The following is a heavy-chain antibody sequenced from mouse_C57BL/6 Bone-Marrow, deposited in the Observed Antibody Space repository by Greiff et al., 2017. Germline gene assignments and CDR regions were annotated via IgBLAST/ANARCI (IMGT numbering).Heavy chain of an antibody. CDR1: GFTFSDYG. D-gene: IGHD2-3*01. V-gene: IGHV5-15*01. CDR3: ARTGGYDGYYFDY. Sequence: EVKLVESGGGLVQPGGSLKLSCAASGFTFSDYGMAWVRQAPRKGPEWVAFISNLAYSIYYADTVTGRFTISRENAKNTLYLEMSSLRSEDTAMYYCARTGGYDGYYFDYWGQGTTRTVSS. J-gene: IGHJ2*01. CDR2: ISNLAYSI.